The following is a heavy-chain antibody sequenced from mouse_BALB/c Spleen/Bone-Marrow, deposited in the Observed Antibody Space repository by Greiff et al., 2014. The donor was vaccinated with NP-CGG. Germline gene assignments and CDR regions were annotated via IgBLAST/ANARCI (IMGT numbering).Heavy chain of an antibody. D-gene: IGHD2-3*01. Sequence: QVQLQQSGAELARPGAPVKLSCKASGYTFTSYWMQWVKQRPGQGLEWIGTIYPGDGDTRYTQKFKGKATLTADKSSSTAYMQLSSLASEDSAVYYCARFGYSFAYWGQGTLVTVSA. V-gene: IGHV1-87*01. CDR2: IYPGDGDT. CDR3: ARFGYSFAY. J-gene: IGHJ3*01. CDR1: GYTFTSYW.